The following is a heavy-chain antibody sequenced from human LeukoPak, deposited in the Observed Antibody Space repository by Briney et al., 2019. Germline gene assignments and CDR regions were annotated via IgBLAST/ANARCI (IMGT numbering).Heavy chain of an antibody. CDR3: ASLVAGDY. D-gene: IGHD5-12*01. V-gene: IGHV4-34*01. J-gene: IGHJ4*02. CDR2: INHSGSS. Sequence: KTSETLSLTCAVYGGSFSNYYWSWIRQPPGKGLEWIGEINHSGSSNFHPSLKSRVTMSVDTSKNQFSLKVNFVTAADTAMYYCASLVAGDYWGQGTLVTVSS. CDR1: GGSFSNYY.